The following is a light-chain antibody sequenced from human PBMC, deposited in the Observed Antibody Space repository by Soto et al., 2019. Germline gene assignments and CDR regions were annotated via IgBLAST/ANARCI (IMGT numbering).Light chain of an antibody. V-gene: IGLV1-44*01. CDR2: GNN. J-gene: IGLJ2*01. CDR1: SSNVGSNS. CDR3: AAWDDSLNGWI. Sequence: QLVLTQPPSASGTPGQRVTISCSGSSSNVGSNSVYWYQQLPGTAPKLLIYGNNQRPSGVPDRFSGSKSGTSASLVISGLQSEDEASYFCAAWDDSLNGWIFGGGTKLTVL.